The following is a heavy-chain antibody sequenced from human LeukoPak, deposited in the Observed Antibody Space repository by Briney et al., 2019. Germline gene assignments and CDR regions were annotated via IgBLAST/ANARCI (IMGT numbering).Heavy chain of an antibody. CDR3: ARGRAGYSYGCVDI. CDR2: IYTSGST. CDR1: GGSISSYY. D-gene: IGHD5-18*01. Sequence: SETLSLTCTVSGGSISSYYWSWNRQPAGKGLEWIGRIYTSGSTNYNPSLKSRVTMSVDTSKNQFSLKLSSVTAADTAVYYCARGRAGYSYGCVDIWGQGTMVTVSS. V-gene: IGHV4-4*07. J-gene: IGHJ3*02.